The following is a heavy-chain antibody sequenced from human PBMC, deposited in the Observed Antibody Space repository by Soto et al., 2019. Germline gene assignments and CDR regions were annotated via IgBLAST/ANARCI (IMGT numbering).Heavy chain of an antibody. CDR2: IYYSGST. V-gene: IGHV4-30-4*01. Sequence: AXETLSLTCTVSGGSISSGDYYWSWIRQPPGKGLEWIGYIYYSGSTYYNPSLKSRVTISVDTSKNQFSLKLSSVTAADTAVYYCARVGDGPIYWGQGSLVTVSS. CDR3: ARVGDGPIY. CDR1: GGSISSGDYY. D-gene: IGHD3-3*01. J-gene: IGHJ4*02.